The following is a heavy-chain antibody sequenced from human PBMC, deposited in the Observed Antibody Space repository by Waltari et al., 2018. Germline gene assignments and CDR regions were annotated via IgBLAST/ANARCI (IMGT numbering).Heavy chain of an antibody. CDR1: GYSISSGYY. V-gene: IGHV4-38-2*02. CDR2: IYHSGST. Sequence: QVQLQESGPGLVKPSETLSLTCTVSGYSISSGYYWGWIRQPPGKGLEWIGSIYHSGSTYSNPSLKSRVTISVDTSKNQFSLKLSSVTAADTAVYYCATNWNYDAFDIWGQGTMVTVSS. D-gene: IGHD1-7*01. CDR3: ATNWNYDAFDI. J-gene: IGHJ3*02.